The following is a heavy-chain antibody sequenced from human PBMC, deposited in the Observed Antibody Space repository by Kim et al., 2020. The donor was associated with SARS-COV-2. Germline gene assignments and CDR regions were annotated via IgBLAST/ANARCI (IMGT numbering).Heavy chain of an antibody. J-gene: IGHJ4*02. V-gene: IGHV4-39*01. CDR1: GGSISSSTYY. CDR3: ARLDAAGTTGIDY. Sequence: SETLSLTCTVSGGSISSSTYYWGWIRQPPGKGLGWIGSIYYSGSTYYNPSLKSRVIISVDTSKNQFSLTLSSVTAADTAVYYCARLDAAGTTGIDYWGQGTLVTVSS. CDR2: IYYSGST. D-gene: IGHD4-4*01.